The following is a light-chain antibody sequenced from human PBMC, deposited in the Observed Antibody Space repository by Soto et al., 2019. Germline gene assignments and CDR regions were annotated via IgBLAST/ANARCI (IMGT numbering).Light chain of an antibody. CDR1: SSDVGGYNY. Sequence: QPALTQPASVSGSPGQSITISCTGSSSDVGGYNYVSWYQQHPGKAPKLMIYDVTNRPSGVSYRFSGSKSGNTASLTISGLQAEDEADYYCSSYTSSSTFVIFGGGTKLTVL. J-gene: IGLJ2*01. V-gene: IGLV2-14*01. CDR2: DVT. CDR3: SSYTSSSTFVI.